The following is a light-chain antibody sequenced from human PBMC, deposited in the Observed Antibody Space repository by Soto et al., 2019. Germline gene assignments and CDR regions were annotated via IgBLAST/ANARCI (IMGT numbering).Light chain of an antibody. Sequence: EIVLTQSPGTLSLYPGERATLSCRASQSITSSYLAWYQQKPGQAPGLLIYGASSRATGIPDRFSGSGSGADFTLTISRLEPEDFVVYYCHQYGSSPGLFTFGPGTKVDVK. CDR2: GAS. CDR1: QSITSSY. CDR3: HQYGSSPGLFT. V-gene: IGKV3-20*01. J-gene: IGKJ3*01.